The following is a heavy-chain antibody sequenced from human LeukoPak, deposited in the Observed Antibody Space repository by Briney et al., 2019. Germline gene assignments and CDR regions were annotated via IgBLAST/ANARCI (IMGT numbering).Heavy chain of an antibody. Sequence: GGPLRLSCASSGFTFSSYGMHWVRQAPGKGLEWVAVISYDGSNKYYAGSVKGRFTISRDNSKNTLYLQMNSLRAEDTAVYYCAKELSGWYFDYWGQGTLVTVSS. V-gene: IGHV3-30*18. D-gene: IGHD6-19*01. CDR2: ISYDGSNK. CDR1: GFTFSSYG. J-gene: IGHJ4*02. CDR3: AKELSGWYFDY.